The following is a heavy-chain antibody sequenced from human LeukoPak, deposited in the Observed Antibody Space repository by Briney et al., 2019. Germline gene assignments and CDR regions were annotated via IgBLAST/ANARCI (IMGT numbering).Heavy chain of an antibody. J-gene: IGHJ6*02. Sequence: SETLSLTCAVYGGSFSGYYWSWIRQPPGKGLEWIGEINHSGSTNYNPSLKSRVTISVDTSKNQFSLKLSSVTAADTAVYYCARGRIIAVAGGAADYYYYYGMDVWGQGTTVTVSS. CDR1: GGSFSGYY. V-gene: IGHV4-34*01. D-gene: IGHD6-19*01. CDR2: INHSGST. CDR3: ARGRIIAVAGGAADYYYYYGMDV.